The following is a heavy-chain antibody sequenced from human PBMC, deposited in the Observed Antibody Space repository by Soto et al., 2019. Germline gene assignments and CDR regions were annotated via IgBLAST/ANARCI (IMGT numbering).Heavy chain of an antibody. Sequence: QVQLQESGPGLVKPSETLSLTCTVSGGSISSYYWSWIRQPPGKGLEWIGYIYYSGSTNYNPSLKSRVTISVDTSKNQFSLKLSSVTAADTAVYYCARAGKPVYDFWSGYYRDYYGMDVWGQGTTVTVSS. J-gene: IGHJ6*02. CDR2: IYYSGST. CDR3: ARAGKPVYDFWSGYYRDYYGMDV. V-gene: IGHV4-59*01. D-gene: IGHD3-3*01. CDR1: GGSISSYY.